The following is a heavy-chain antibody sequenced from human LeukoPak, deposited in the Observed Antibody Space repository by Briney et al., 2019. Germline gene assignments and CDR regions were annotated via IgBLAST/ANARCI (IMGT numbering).Heavy chain of an antibody. D-gene: IGHD3-10*01. CDR1: GGSISNYY. CDR2: IYYSGST. J-gene: IGHJ4*02. CDR3: ARGRRYYGSGSLYYFDY. V-gene: IGHV4-59*12. Sequence: TSETLSLTCTVSGGSISNYYWNWIRQPPGKGLEWIGYIYYSGSTAYNPSLKSRLTISLDTSKNQFSLKLSSVTAADTAVYYCARGRRYYGSGSLYYFDYWGQGTLVTVSS.